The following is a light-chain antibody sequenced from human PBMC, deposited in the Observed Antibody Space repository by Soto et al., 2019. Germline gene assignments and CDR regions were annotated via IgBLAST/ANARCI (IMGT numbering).Light chain of an antibody. V-gene: IGLV2-11*01. Sequence: QSVLTQPRSVSGSPGQSVAISCTGTTSDVGGYDYVSWHQQHPGKAPELIIFDVSKRPSGFPDRFSGSKSGNTASLTISGLQAEDEADYFCCSYAGDFYVFGSGTKVTVL. CDR1: TSDVGGYDY. CDR2: DVS. CDR3: CSYAGDFYV. J-gene: IGLJ1*01.